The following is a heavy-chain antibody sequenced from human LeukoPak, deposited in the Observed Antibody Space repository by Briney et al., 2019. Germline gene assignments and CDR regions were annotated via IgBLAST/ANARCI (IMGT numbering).Heavy chain of an antibody. CDR1: GDSISSRLYY. D-gene: IGHD5/OR15-5a*01. Sequence: SETLSLTCGVSGDSISSRLYYWAWIRQPPGKGLEWIASIYYSGSTYYNPSLKSRVTISIDTAKNQFSLRLNSVAAADTAVYYCARHFLSPVYYYPWGQGTQVTVSS. CDR2: IYYSGST. CDR3: ARHFLSPVYYYP. V-gene: IGHV4-39*01. J-gene: IGHJ5*02.